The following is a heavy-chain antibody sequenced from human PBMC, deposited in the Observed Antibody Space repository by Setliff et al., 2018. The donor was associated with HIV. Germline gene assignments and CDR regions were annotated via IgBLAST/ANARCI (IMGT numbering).Heavy chain of an antibody. Sequence: ASVKVSCKASGYSFARYGLSWVRQAAGQGLEWMGWMNPDSRNTGYAQRFEGSVTMTWDTSISTAYMELNNVKFEDTAIYYCARARTDYYDRRRRSHYYIDVWARGATVTVSS. V-gene: IGHV1-8*01. CDR3: ARARTDYYDRRRRSHYYIDV. CDR2: MNPDSRNT. D-gene: IGHD3-22*01. J-gene: IGHJ6*03. CDR1: GYSFARYG.